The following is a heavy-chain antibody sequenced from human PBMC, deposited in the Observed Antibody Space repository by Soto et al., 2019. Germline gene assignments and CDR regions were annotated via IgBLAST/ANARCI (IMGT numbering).Heavy chain of an antibody. CDR2: ISTHNGNT. Sequence: QVQLVQSGAEVKKPGASVKVSCKTSGYTFVRYGITSVRQAPGQGLEWMGWISTHNGNTNYGKKLQGRVTMTTDTSTSTAYMELRSLRSDDTAVYYCARRDYYSYGMDVWGQGTTVTVSS. V-gene: IGHV1-18*01. CDR1: GYTFVRYG. CDR3: ARRDYYSYGMDV. J-gene: IGHJ6*02.